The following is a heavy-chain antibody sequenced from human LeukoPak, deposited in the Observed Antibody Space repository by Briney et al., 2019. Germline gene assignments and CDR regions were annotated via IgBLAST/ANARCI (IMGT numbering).Heavy chain of an antibody. Sequence: ASVKVSCKASGYTFTSYYMHWVRQAPGQGLEWMGIINPSGGSTSYAQKFQGRVTMTRDMSTSTVYMELSSLRSEDTAVYYCARTVGQWLVLGYWGQGTLDTVSS. CDR2: INPSGGST. J-gene: IGHJ4*02. CDR1: GYTFTSYY. V-gene: IGHV1-46*01. D-gene: IGHD6-19*01. CDR3: ARTVGQWLVLGY.